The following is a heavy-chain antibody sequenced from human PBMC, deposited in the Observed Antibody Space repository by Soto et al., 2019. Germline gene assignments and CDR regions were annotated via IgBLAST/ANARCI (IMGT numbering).Heavy chain of an antibody. CDR1: GFTFSDSW. CDR2: IKPDESEK. D-gene: IGHD4-4*01. J-gene: IGHJ5*02. V-gene: IGHV3-7*01. CDR3: VRGGSSYAS. Sequence: EVQLVESGGGLVQPGGSLRLSCTASGFTFSDSWMTWVRQAPGKGLEWLARIKPDESEKKYADSVKGRFSISRDNAKNSMYLQMDSLRGEDTAVYYCVRGGSSYASWGQGTLVTVSS.